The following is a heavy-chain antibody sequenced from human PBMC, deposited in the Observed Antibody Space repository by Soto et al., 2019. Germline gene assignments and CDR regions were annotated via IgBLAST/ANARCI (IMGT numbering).Heavy chain of an antibody. CDR2: ISSSSSTI. D-gene: IGHD3-22*01. CDR1: GFTFSSYS. Sequence: PGGSLRLSCAASGFTFSSYSMNWVRQAPGKGLEWVSYISSSSSTIYYADSVKGRFTISRDNAKNSLYLQMNSLRDEGTAVYYCANNHYDSSGYYSIYDSDIWGQGTMITVS. V-gene: IGHV3-48*02. CDR3: ANNHYDSSGYYSIYDSDI. J-gene: IGHJ3*02.